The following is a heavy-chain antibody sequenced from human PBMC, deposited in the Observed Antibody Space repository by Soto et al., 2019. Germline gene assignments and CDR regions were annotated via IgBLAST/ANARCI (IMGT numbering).Heavy chain of an antibody. CDR1: GYSFTSYW. CDR3: ARPKGDAAAGYDAFDI. Sequence: GESLKISCKGSGYSFTSYWIGWVRQMPGKGLEWMGIIYPGDSDTRYSPSFQGQVTISADKSISTAYLQWSSLKASDTAMYYCARPKGDAAAGYDAFDIWGQGTMVTVSS. J-gene: IGHJ3*02. V-gene: IGHV5-51*01. CDR2: IYPGDSDT. D-gene: IGHD6-13*01.